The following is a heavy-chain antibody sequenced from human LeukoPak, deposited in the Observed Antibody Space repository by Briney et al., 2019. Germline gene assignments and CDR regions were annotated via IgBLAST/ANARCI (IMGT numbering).Heavy chain of an antibody. V-gene: IGHV3-48*01. CDR2: ISSSSDTI. J-gene: IGHJ4*02. CDR1: GFTFGPYT. Sequence: GGSLRLSCAASGFTFGPYTMNWVRQAPGKGLEWVSYISSSSDTIYYADSVKGRFTISRDNSKNTLYLQMNSLRAEDTAVYYCAKGDRRLSATGVSFDYWGQGTLVTVSS. D-gene: IGHD5-12*01. CDR3: AKGDRRLSATGVSFDY.